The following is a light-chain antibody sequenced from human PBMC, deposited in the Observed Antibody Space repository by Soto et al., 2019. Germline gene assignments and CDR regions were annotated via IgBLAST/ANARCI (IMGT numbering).Light chain of an antibody. V-gene: IGKV3-20*01. J-gene: IGKJ2*01. CDR3: QQYSRSVFT. CDR2: DAT. CDR1: QSVRRGD. Sequence: EVVLTQSPGTLSLSPGERATLSCRASQSVRRGDLTWYQQKPGQPPSLLLYDATNRATGIPDRFGGSGSGTDFTLTISRLEPEDFAVYYCQQYSRSVFTFGPGTKLEIK.